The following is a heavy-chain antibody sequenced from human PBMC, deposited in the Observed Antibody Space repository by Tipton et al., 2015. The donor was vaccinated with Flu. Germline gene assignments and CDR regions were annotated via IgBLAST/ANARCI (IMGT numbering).Heavy chain of an antibody. D-gene: IGHD5-12*01. J-gene: IGHJ4*02. CDR3: ARHGYGYSDY. CDR2: IYPSDSDT. CDR1: GYIFSTYW. V-gene: IGHV5-51*01. Sequence: MQLVQSGAEVKEPGQSLKISCRTSGYIFSTYWIAWVRQMPGKGLEWMGVIYPSDSDTRYNPSFQGQVTISVDKSTSTAYLQWRSLKASDTALYYCARHGYGYSDYWGQGTQVTVSS.